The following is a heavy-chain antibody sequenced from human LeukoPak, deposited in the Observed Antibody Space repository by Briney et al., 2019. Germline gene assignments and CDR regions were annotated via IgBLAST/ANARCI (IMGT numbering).Heavy chain of an antibody. V-gene: IGHV3-48*04. D-gene: IGHD1-20*01. CDR3: ARGGLTDYYYYYMDV. CDR2: ISSSSTI. CDR1: GFTFSSYS. J-gene: IGHJ6*03. Sequence: GGSPRLSCAASGFTFSSYSMNWVRQAPGKGLEWVSYISSSSTIYYADSVKGRFTISRDNAKNSLYLQMNSLRAEDTAVYYCARGGLTDYYYYYMDVWGKGTTVTVSS.